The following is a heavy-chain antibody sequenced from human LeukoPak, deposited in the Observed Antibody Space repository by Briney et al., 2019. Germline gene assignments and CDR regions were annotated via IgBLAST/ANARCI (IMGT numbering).Heavy chain of an antibody. CDR1: GFNFSDSR. J-gene: IGHJ4*02. D-gene: IGHD5-18*01. V-gene: IGHV3-53*04. CDR2: IYSGGTT. Sequence: GGSLRLSCATSGFNFSDSRMTWVRQAPGKGLEWVSTIYSGGTTYYADSVMSRFTISRHNSRNTLYLQMNSLRAEDTAVYYCARVDTVMAYYFDLWGQGTLVTVSS. CDR3: ARVDTVMAYYFDL.